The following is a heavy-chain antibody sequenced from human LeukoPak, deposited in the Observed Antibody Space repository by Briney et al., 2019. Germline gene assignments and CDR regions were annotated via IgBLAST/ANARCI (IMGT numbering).Heavy chain of an antibody. CDR2: INPNSGGT. CDR1: GYTFTGYY. D-gene: IGHD3-10*01. J-gene: IGHJ4*02. CDR3: ARGRITMVRGVKYYFDY. V-gene: IGHV1-2*04. Sequence: ASVKVSCKASGYTFTGYYMHWVRQAPGQGLEWMGWINPNSGGTNYAQKFQGWVTMTRDTSISTAYMELSRLRSDDTAVYYCARGRITMVRGVKYYFDYWGQGTLVTVSS.